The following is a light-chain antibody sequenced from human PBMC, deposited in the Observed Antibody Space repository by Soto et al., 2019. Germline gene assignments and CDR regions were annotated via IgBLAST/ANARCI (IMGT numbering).Light chain of an antibody. J-gene: IGLJ2*01. Sequence: QSVLTQPASVSGSPGQSITIPFTGTSSDVGGYNYVSWYQQHPGKAPRLMIYYVSNRPSGVSNRFSGSKSGNTASLTISGLQAEDEADYYCSSYTTRSTVVFGGGTKLTVL. CDR2: YVS. CDR3: SSYTTRSTVV. V-gene: IGLV2-14*01. CDR1: SSDVGGYNY.